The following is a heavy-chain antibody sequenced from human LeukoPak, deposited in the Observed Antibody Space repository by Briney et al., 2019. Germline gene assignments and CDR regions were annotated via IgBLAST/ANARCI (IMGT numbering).Heavy chain of an antibody. CDR2: ISSSVNTI. Sequence: GGSLRLSCVASGFTFSSYEMNWVRQAPGKGLEWVSYISSSVNTIYYADSVKGCFTISRDNAKKSPYLQMNSLRVEDTGVYYCARVALTVAETEDYWGQGTLVTVSS. D-gene: IGHD3-3*02. CDR3: ARVALTVAETEDY. CDR1: GFTFSSYE. V-gene: IGHV3-48*03. J-gene: IGHJ4*02.